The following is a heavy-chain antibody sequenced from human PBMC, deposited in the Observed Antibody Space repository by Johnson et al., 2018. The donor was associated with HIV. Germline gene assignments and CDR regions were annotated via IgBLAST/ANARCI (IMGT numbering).Heavy chain of an antibody. J-gene: IGHJ3*02. V-gene: IGHV3-30*18. CDR2: ISYDGSDK. D-gene: IGHD1-26*01. CDR1: GFTFSSYG. CDR3: AKGGGNYKGNAFEI. Sequence: QVQLVESGGGVVQPGRSLRLSCAASGFTFSSYGMHWVRQAPGKGLEWVAVISYDGSDKYYPDSVKGRFTISRDNSKNTWYLQMNSLRVEDTAVYYCAKGGGNYKGNAFEIWGQGTMVTVSS.